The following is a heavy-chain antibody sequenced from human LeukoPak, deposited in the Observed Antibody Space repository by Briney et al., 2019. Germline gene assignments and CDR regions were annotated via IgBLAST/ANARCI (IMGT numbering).Heavy chain of an antibody. CDR1: GFTFSSYS. D-gene: IGHD3-10*01. Sequence: GGSLRLSCAASGFTFSSYSMNWVRQAPGKGLEWVAFIRYDGSNKYYADSVKGRFTISRDNSKNTLYLQMNSLRAEDTAVYYCAKDRITMVRGVIITPDYWGQGTLVTVSS. CDR3: AKDRITMVRGVIITPDY. CDR2: IRYDGSNK. J-gene: IGHJ4*02. V-gene: IGHV3-30*02.